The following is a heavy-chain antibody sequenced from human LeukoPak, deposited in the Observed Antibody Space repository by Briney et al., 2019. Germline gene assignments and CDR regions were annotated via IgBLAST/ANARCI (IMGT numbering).Heavy chain of an antibody. J-gene: IGHJ4*02. D-gene: IGHD6-19*01. CDR3: APIGEIAVATTAY. V-gene: IGHV3-66*03. Sequence: GGSLRLSCAASGFTVSSNYMSWVRQAPGKGLEWVSVIYSCGSTYYADSVKGRFTISRDNAKNALYLQMNSLRVEDTAVYYWAPIGEIAVATTAYWGQGTLVTVSS. CDR1: GFTVSSNY. CDR2: IYSCGST.